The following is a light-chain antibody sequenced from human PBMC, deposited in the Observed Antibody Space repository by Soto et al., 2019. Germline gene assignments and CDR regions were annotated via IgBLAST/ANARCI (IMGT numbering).Light chain of an antibody. V-gene: IGKV1-9*01. CDR3: QQTLSFPPT. CDR1: QDIAIY. J-gene: IGKJ1*01. CDR2: AAT. Sequence: IQLTLSPSSLSASVGDRVTITCRASQDIAIYLAWYQQKPGEAPKLLIYAATVLHSGVPPRFSGSGSGTDFTLTISSLQPEDFATYYCQQTLSFPPTFGQGTKV.